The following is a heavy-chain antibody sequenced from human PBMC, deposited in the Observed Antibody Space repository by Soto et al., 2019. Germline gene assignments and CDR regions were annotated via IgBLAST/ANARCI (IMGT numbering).Heavy chain of an antibody. CDR3: TSRSSGWERGFDP. J-gene: IGHJ5*02. V-gene: IGHV4-4*02. CDR1: GGSIISAHW. CDR2: IYHSGLT. Sequence: QVQLQESGPGLVRPSGTLSLTCAVSGGSIISAHWWSWVRQPPGKGLEWIGEIYHSGLTNYNPSRKSRITISVDKSKSQFSLNLTSVTAADTAVYYCTSRSSGWERGFDPWGQGTLVTVSS. D-gene: IGHD6-19*01.